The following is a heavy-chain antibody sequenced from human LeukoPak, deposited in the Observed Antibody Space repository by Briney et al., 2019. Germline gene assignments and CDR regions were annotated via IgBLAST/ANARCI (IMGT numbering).Heavy chain of an antibody. CDR1: GGSISSGGYY. CDR2: IYHSGST. Sequence: SETLSLTCTVSGGSISSGGYYWSWIRQPPGKGLEWIGYIYHSGSTYYNPSLKSRVTISVDRSKNQFSLKLSSVTAADTAVYYCARGPTIFGVARQYYFDYWGQGTLVTVSS. V-gene: IGHV4-30-2*01. CDR3: ARGPTIFGVARQYYFDY. J-gene: IGHJ4*02. D-gene: IGHD3-3*01.